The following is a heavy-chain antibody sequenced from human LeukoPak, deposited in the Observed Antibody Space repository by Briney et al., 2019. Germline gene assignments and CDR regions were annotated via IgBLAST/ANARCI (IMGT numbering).Heavy chain of an antibody. CDR3: AAEPRGSGTRWFDP. Sequence: GTSVKFSCKASGFTFTSSAVQWVRQARGQRLEWIGWIVVGSGNTNYAQKFQERVTITRDMSTSTAYMELSSLRSEDTAVYYCAAEPRGSGTRWFDPWGQGTLVTVSS. CDR1: GFTFTSSA. CDR2: IVVGSGNT. D-gene: IGHD3-10*01. V-gene: IGHV1-58*01. J-gene: IGHJ5*02.